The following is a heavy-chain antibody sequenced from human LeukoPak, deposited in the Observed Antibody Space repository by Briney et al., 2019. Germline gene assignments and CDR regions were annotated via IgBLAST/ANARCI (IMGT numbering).Heavy chain of an antibody. D-gene: IGHD5-12*01. J-gene: IGHJ3*02. V-gene: IGHV1-18*04. CDR1: GYTFTSYG. Sequence: ASVKVSCKASGYTFTSYGISWVRQAPGQGLEWMGCISACNGNTNYAHKLQGRVTMTTDTSTSTAHMELRSLRSDDTAVYYCASRGYSGYDRSPNAFDIWGQGTTVTVSS. CDR2: ISACNGNT. CDR3: ASRGYSGYDRSPNAFDI.